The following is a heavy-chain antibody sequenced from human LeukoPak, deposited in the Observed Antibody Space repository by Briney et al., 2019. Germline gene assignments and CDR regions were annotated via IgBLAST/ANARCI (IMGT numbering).Heavy chain of an antibody. Sequence: PGGSLRLSCAASGFTFDDHAMHWVRQAPGKGLEWVSGINWNGADIDYADSVKGRFTISRDNAKNSLYLQMNSLRAEDTAVYYCAELGITMIGGVWGRGTTVTISS. CDR2: INWNGADI. J-gene: IGHJ6*04. D-gene: IGHD3-10*02. V-gene: IGHV3-9*01. CDR3: AELGITMIGGV. CDR1: GFTFDDHA.